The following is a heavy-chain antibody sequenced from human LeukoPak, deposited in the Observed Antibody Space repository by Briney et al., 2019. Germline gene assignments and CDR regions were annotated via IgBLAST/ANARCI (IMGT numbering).Heavy chain of an antibody. Sequence: GGSLRLSCAASGFTFSSYCMHWVRQAPGKGLEWVSFIRYDGSNKYYAASVKGRFTLSRDKSKNTLYLQMNSLRAEDTALYYCAKGYGWEASYYYYYMDGWGKGPTVTIS. D-gene: IGHD1-26*01. V-gene: IGHV3-30*02. CDR1: GFTFSSYC. J-gene: IGHJ6*03. CDR3: AKGYGWEASYYYYYMDG. CDR2: IRYDGSNK.